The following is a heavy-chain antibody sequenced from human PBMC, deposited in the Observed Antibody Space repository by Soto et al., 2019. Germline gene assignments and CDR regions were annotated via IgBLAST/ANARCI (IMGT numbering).Heavy chain of an antibody. V-gene: IGHV3-21*01. CDR3: ARDNNFFDSGSGVDY. J-gene: IGHJ4*02. CDR2: ITSSSAYI. CDR1: GFSFSTYS. Sequence: EGQLVESGGGLVKPGGSLRLSCAASGFSFSTYSLNWVRQAPGKGLEWVSSITSSSAYIHYADSVKGRFTISRDNAKNSLYLQMNSLRAEDTAVYYCARDNNFFDSGSGVDYWGQGTLVTVSS. D-gene: IGHD3-10*01.